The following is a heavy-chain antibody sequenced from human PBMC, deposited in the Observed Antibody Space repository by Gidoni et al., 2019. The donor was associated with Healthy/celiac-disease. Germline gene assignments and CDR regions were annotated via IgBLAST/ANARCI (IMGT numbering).Heavy chain of an antibody. Sequence: EVQLLESGGGLVQPGGSLRRSSEASGFTLRRYAMSWFRQAQGKGLEWVSAISGSGGCTYYADSVKGRFTISRDNSKNSLFLQMNSLRAEDTAVYYCATETVLLWFRELLRGYWGQGTLVTVSS. D-gene: IGHD3-10*01. CDR2: ISGSGGCT. J-gene: IGHJ4*02. CDR3: ATETVLLWFRELLRGY. V-gene: IGHV3-23*01. CDR1: GFTLRRYA.